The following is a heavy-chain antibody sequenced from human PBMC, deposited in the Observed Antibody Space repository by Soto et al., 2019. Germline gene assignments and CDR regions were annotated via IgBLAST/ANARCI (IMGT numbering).Heavy chain of an antibody. CDR1: GFTFSSYA. Sequence: QVQLVESGGGVVQPGRSLRLSCAASGFTFSSYAMHWVRQAPGKGLEWVAVISYDGSNKYYADSVKGRFTISRDNSKNTLYLQMNSLRAEDTAVYYCARAFYDSSGYVPSGYFDYWGQGTLVTVSS. V-gene: IGHV3-30-3*01. D-gene: IGHD3-22*01. CDR2: ISYDGSNK. CDR3: ARAFYDSSGYVPSGYFDY. J-gene: IGHJ4*02.